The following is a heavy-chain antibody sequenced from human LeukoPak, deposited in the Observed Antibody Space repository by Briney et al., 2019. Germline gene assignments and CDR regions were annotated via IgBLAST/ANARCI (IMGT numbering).Heavy chain of an antibody. CDR1: GFTFSSYE. CDR2: ISSSGSTI. D-gene: IGHD6-19*01. V-gene: IGHV3-48*03. J-gene: IGHJ4*02. CDR3: ARDGTVAGIVDYFDY. Sequence: GGSLRLSCAASGFTFSSYEMNWVRQAPGKGLEWVSYISSSGSTIYYADSVKGRFTISRDNAKNSLYLQMNSLRAEDTAVYCCARDGTVAGIVDYFDYWGQGTLVTVSS.